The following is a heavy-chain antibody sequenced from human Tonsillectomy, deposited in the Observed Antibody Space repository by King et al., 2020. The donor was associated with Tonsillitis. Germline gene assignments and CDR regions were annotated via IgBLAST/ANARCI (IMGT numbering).Heavy chain of an antibody. Sequence: MQLQESGPGLVKPSETLSLTCTVSGGSISSSTYYWGWIRQPPGKGLEWIGSIYYSGSTYYNPSLKSRVNISVDTSKNQVSLKLSSVTAADTAVYYCRGTMTNFDYWGQGTPVTVSS. CDR2: IYYSGST. D-gene: IGHD4-17*01. CDR1: GGSISSSTYY. J-gene: IGHJ4*02. CDR3: RGTMTNFDY. V-gene: IGHV4-39*01.